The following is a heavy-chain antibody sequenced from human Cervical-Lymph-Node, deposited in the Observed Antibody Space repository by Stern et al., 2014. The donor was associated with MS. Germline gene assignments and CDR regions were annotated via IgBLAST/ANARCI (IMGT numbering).Heavy chain of an antibody. CDR1: RGSITSGDYS. CDR3: AREKEWLRFRGFDS. J-gene: IGHJ4*02. V-gene: IGHV4-31*03. Sequence: QVQLQESGPGLVKPSQALSLTCTVSRGSITSGDYSWTWIRQHPGKGLEWIGYISYSGSADYNPSLKSRVIISVDTSKSQFSLKLSSVTAADTAVYYCAREKEWLRFRGFDSWGQGTLVTVSS. D-gene: IGHD5-12*01. CDR2: ISYSGSA.